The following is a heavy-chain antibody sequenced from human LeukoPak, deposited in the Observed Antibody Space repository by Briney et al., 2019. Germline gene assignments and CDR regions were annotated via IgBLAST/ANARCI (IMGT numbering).Heavy chain of an antibody. Sequence: GGSLRLSCAASGFTFSNAWMSWVRQAPGKGLEWVGRIKSKTDGGTTDYAAPVKGRFTISRDDSKNTLYLQMNSLKTEDTAVYYCTPELWFGELLMEYWGQGTLVTVSS. D-gene: IGHD3-10*01. CDR2: IKSKTDGGTT. CDR3: TPELWFGELLMEY. J-gene: IGHJ4*02. CDR1: GFTFSNAW. V-gene: IGHV3-15*01.